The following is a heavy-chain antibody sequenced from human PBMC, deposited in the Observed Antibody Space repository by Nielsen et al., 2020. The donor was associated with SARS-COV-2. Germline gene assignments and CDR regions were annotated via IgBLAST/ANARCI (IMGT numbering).Heavy chain of an antibody. CDR3: ARDQTDYGDYWGLGYMDV. J-gene: IGHJ6*03. CDR1: GFTFDDYA. V-gene: IGHV3-9*01. Sequence: GGSLRLSCAASGFTFDDYAMHWVRQAPGKGLEWVSGISWNSGSIGYADSVKGRFTISRDNSKNTLYLQMNSLRDEDTAVYYCARDQTDYGDYWGLGYMDVWGRGTTVTVSS. D-gene: IGHD4-17*01. CDR2: ISWNSGSI.